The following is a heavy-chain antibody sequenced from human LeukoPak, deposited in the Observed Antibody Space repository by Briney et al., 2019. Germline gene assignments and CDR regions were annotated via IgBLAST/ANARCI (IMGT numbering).Heavy chain of an antibody. V-gene: IGHV1-2*02. CDR1: GYTFTGYY. J-gene: IGHJ3*02. Sequence: ASVKVSCKASGYTFTGYYMHWVRQAPGQGLEWMGWINPNSGGTNYAQKFQGRVTMTRDTSISTAYMELSRLRSDDTAVYYCAIGYVWGSYSDAFDIWGQGTMVTVSS. CDR3: AIGYVWGSYSDAFDI. CDR2: INPNSGGT. D-gene: IGHD3-16*01.